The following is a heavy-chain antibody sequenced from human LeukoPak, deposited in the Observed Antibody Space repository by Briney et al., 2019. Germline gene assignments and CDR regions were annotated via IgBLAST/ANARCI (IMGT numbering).Heavy chain of an antibody. J-gene: IGHJ5*02. CDR2: IYCSGST. CDR1: GGSISSSSYY. D-gene: IGHD6-19*01. V-gene: IGHV4-39*07. CDR3: ARKQWPVTDWFDP. Sequence: NPSETLSLTCTVSGGSISSSSYYWGWIRQPPGKGLEWIGSIYCSGSTYYNPSLKSRVTISVDTSKNQFSLKLSSVTAADTAVYYCARKQWPVTDWFDPWGQGTLVTVSS.